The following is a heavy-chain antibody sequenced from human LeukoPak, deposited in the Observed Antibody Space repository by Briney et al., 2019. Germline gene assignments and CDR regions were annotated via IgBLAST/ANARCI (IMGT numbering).Heavy chain of an antibody. CDR3: ARDRSSSVHYGMDV. CDR1: GGTFSSYA. Sequence: ASVKVSCTASGGTFSSYAISWVRQAPGQGLEWMGGIIPIFGTANYAQKFQGRVTITADESTSTAYMELSSLRSEDTAVYYCARDRSSSVHYGMDVWGQGTTVTVSS. V-gene: IGHV1-69*13. CDR2: IIPIFGTA. D-gene: IGHD6-13*01. J-gene: IGHJ6*02.